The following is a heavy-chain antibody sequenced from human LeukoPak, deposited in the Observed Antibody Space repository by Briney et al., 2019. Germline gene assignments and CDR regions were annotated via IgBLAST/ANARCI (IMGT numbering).Heavy chain of an antibody. V-gene: IGHV4-34*01. CDR1: GGSFSGYY. J-gene: IGHJ3*02. CDR2: INHSGST. CDR3: ARVFTWYQLLYDAFDI. Sequence: SETLSLTXAVYGGSFSGYYWSWIRQPPGKGMEWIGEINHSGSTNYNPSLKSRVTISVDTSKNQFSLKLSSVTAADTAVYYCARVFTWYQLLYDAFDIWGQGTMVTVSS. D-gene: IGHD2-2*02.